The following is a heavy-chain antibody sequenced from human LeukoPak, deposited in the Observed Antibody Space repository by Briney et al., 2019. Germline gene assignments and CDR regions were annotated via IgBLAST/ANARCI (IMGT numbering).Heavy chain of an antibody. CDR2: VSFDGTKK. CDR3: VKSISSSGNWFDS. V-gene: IGHV3-30*18. Sequence: GGSLRPSCAASGFIFNNHGMHWVRQAPGKGLEWVAVVSFDGTKKYYADSVRGRFTISRDNSKNTMSVEMNSLRPEDTAVYYCVKSISSSGNWFDSWGQGTLVTVAS. D-gene: IGHD3-10*01. CDR1: GFIFNNHG. J-gene: IGHJ5*01.